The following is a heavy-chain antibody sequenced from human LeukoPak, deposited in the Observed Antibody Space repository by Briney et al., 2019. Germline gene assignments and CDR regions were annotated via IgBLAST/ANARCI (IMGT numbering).Heavy chain of an antibody. J-gene: IGHJ3*02. Sequence: SETLSLTCTVSGGSISSSSYYWGWIRQPPGKRLEWIGSIYYSGSTYYNPSLKSRVTISVDTSKNQFSLKLSSVTAADTAVYYCARLPLGDDAFDIWGQGTMVTVSS. CDR1: GGSISSSSYY. D-gene: IGHD3-16*01. CDR2: IYYSGST. V-gene: IGHV4-39*01. CDR3: ARLPLGDDAFDI.